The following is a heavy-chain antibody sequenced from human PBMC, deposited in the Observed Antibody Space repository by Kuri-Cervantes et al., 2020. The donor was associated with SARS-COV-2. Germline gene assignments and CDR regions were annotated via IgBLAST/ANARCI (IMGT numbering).Heavy chain of an antibody. Sequence: LSLTCAASGFTFDDYAMHWVRQAPGKGLVWVSRISSDGSITTYADSVKGRFTISRDNAKNTLYLQMNSLRAEDTAVYYCAREPGGWFDPWGQGTLVTVSS. J-gene: IGHJ5*02. V-gene: IGHV3-74*01. D-gene: IGHD3-10*01. CDR3: AREPGGWFDP. CDR2: ISSDGSIT. CDR1: GFTFDDYA.